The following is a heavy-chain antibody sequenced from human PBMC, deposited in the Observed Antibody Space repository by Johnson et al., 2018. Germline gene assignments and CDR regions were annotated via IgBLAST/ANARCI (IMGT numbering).Heavy chain of an antibody. CDR3: ARGKHYDFWSGHYTEASHGMDV. V-gene: IGHV3-30-3*01. D-gene: IGHD3-3*01. CDR2: ISYDGSSK. Sequence: QVQLVQSGGGVVQPGRSLRLSCAASGFTFSSYAMHWVRQAPGKGLEWVAVISYDGSSKYYADSVKGRFTISRDNAKNSLYLQMNSLRAEDTAGYYCARGKHYDFWSGHYTEASHGMDVWGQGTTVTVSS. J-gene: IGHJ6*02. CDR1: GFTFSSYA.